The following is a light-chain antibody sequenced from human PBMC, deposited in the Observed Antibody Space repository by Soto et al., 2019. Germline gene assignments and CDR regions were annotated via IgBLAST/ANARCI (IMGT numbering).Light chain of an antibody. J-gene: IGKJ5*01. CDR1: QSISTY. CDR3: QQRSQWPPMT. CDR2: DAS. V-gene: IGKV3-11*01. Sequence: TQSPSTLSASVGDRVTITCRASQSISTYLAWYQVKPGQAPRLLIYDASSRATGVPARFSGSGSGTDFSLTISSLEPEDVAVYYCQQRSQWPPMTFGQGTRLEI.